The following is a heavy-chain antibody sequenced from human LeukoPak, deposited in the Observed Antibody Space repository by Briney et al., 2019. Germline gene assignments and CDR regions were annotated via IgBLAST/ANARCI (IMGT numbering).Heavy chain of an antibody. CDR2: IKSKTDGGTT. V-gene: IGHV3-15*01. CDR1: GFTFINAW. D-gene: IGHD6-19*01. J-gene: IGHJ3*02. CDR3: AREVGYSSGWYGGWDAFDI. Sequence: PGGSLRLSCAASGFTFINAWMNWVRQAPGKGLEWVGRIKSKTDGGTTDYAAPVKGRFTISRDDSKNTLYLQMNSLRAEDTAVYYCAREVGYSSGWYGGWDAFDIWGQGTMVTVSS.